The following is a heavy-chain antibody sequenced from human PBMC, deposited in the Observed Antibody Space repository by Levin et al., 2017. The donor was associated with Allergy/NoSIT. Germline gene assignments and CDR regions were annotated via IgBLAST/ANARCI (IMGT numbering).Heavy chain of an antibody. J-gene: IGHJ6*02. V-gene: IGHV4-34*01. D-gene: IGHD3-10*01. CDR2: INHSGST. CDR1: GGSFSGYY. Sequence: SETLSLTCAVYGGSFSGYYWSWIRQPPGKGLEWIGEINHSGSTNYNPSLKSRVTISVDTSKNQFSLKLSSVTAADTAVYYCARAVLLWFGAAGGNYYYGMDVWGQGTTVTVSS. CDR3: ARAVLLWFGAAGGNYYYGMDV.